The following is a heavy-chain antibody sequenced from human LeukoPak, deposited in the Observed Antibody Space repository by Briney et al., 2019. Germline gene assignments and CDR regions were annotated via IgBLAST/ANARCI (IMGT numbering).Heavy chain of an antibody. CDR2: IYYSGST. CDR1: GGSISSYY. V-gene: IGHV4-59*12. CDR3: ARAAAVAGTFDY. Sequence: SETLSLTCTVSGGSISSYYWSWIRQPPGKGLEWIGYIYYSGSTNYNPSLKSRVTISVDTSKNQFSLKLSSVTAADTAVYYCARAAAVAGTFDYWGQGTLVTVSS. J-gene: IGHJ4*02. D-gene: IGHD6-19*01.